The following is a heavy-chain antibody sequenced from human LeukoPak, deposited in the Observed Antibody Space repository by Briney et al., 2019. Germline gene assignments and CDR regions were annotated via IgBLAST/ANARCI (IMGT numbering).Heavy chain of an antibody. D-gene: IGHD6-13*01. CDR1: GASINNYY. CDR3: ARGSQQLVPYDY. CDR2: IYYSGST. V-gene: IGHV4-4*07. J-gene: IGHJ4*02. Sequence: SETLSLTCTVSGASINNYYWGWVRQSAGKGLEWIGSIYYSGSTYYNPSLKSRVTISVDTSKNQFSLKLSSVTAADTAVYYCARGSQQLVPYDYWGQGTLVTVSS.